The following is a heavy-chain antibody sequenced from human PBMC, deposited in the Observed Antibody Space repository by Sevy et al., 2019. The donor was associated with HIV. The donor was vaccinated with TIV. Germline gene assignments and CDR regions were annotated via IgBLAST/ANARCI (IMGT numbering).Heavy chain of an antibody. D-gene: IGHD3-22*01. CDR2: IKQDGSEK. J-gene: IGHJ4*02. CDR1: GFTFSSYW. Sequence: GGSLRLSCAASGFTFSSYWMSWVRQAPGKGLEWVANIKQDGSEKYYVDSVKGRFTISRDNAKNSLYLQMNSLRAEDTTVYYCARGRSGYYHDYWGQGTLVTVSS. CDR3: ARGRSGYYHDY. V-gene: IGHV3-7*01.